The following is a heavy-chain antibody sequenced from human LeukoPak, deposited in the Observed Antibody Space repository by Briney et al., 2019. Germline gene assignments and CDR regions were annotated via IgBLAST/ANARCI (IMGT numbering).Heavy chain of an antibody. Sequence: PSETLSLTCTVSGYSISSGYYWGWIRQPPGKGLEWIGSIYHSGSTYYNPSLKSRVTISVDTSKNQFSLKLSSVTAADTAVYYCARVYIVVVHNWFDPWGQGTLVTVSS. J-gene: IGHJ5*02. CDR1: GYSISSGYY. CDR2: IYHSGST. V-gene: IGHV4-38-2*02. CDR3: ARVYIVVVHNWFDP. D-gene: IGHD2-21*01.